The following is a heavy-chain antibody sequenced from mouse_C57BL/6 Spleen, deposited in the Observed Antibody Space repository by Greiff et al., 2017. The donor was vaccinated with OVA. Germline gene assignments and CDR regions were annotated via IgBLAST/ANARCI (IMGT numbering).Heavy chain of an antibody. V-gene: IGHV5-17*01. Sequence: EVQRVESGGGLVKPGGSLKLSCAASGFTFSDYGMHWVRQAPEKGLEWVAYISSGSSTIYYEDTVKGRFTISRDNAKNTLFLQMTRLGSEDTAMYYCARLLLAYWGQGTLVTVSA. CDR2: ISSGSSTI. CDR1: GFTFSDYG. CDR3: ARLLLAY. J-gene: IGHJ3*01. D-gene: IGHD2-1*01.